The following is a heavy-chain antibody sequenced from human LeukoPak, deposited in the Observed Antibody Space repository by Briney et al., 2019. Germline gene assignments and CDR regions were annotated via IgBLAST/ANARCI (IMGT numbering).Heavy chain of an antibody. CDR2: IYYSGST. Sequence: SGTLSLTCTVSGCSISSSSYYWVWIRQSPGKGLEWIGSIYYSGSTYYNPSLKSRVTISVDTSKNQFSLKLSSVTAADTAVYYCARLAYCGGDYTCWFDPWGQGTLVTVSS. J-gene: IGHJ5*02. D-gene: IGHD2-21*02. CDR1: GCSISSSSYY. CDR3: ARLAYCGGDYTCWFDP. V-gene: IGHV4-39*01.